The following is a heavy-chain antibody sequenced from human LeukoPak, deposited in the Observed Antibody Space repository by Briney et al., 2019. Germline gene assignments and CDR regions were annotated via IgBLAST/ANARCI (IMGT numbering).Heavy chain of an antibody. CDR2: ISYDGSNK. Sequence: HPGGSLRLSCAASGFTFSSYGMHWVRQAPGKGLEWVAVISYDGSNKYYADSVKGRFTISRDNSKNTLYLQMNSLRAEDTAVYYCAKDGSGGSGSQPVDYWGQGTLVTVSS. D-gene: IGHD3-10*01. CDR1: GFTFSSYG. J-gene: IGHJ4*02. CDR3: AKDGSGGSGSQPVDY. V-gene: IGHV3-30*18.